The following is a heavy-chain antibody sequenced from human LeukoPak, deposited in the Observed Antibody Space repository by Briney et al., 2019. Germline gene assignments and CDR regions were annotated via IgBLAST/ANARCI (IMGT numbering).Heavy chain of an antibody. D-gene: IGHD5-18*01. J-gene: IGHJ4*02. CDR1: GFTFSSYS. CDR2: IIGSGGRT. Sequence: GGSLRLSCAASGFTFSSYSMSWVRQAPGKGPEWVAAIIGSGGRTTYADSVKGRFTISRDNSKNTVYLEMNSLSAEGTAVYVCAKTQDTSMIYGYFDYWGQGTLVTVSS. V-gene: IGHV3-23*01. CDR3: AKTQDTSMIYGYFDY.